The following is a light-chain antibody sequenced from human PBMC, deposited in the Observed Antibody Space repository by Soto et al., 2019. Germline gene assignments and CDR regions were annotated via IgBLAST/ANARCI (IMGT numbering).Light chain of an antibody. CDR3: QQTYSTTHS. CDR1: QNIERY. V-gene: IGKV1-39*01. CDR2: AAA. Sequence: QMTQSPSSLSASVGDRVTITCRASQNIERYLNWYQLKPGRAPQLLMFAAANLESGVQTRFSGSGSGTDFTLTITSLQPEDFATYYCQQTYSTTHSFGQGTKVDIK. J-gene: IGKJ2*01.